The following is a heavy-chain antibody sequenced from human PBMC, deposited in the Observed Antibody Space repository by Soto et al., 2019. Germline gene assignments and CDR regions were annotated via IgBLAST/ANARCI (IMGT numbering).Heavy chain of an antibody. D-gene: IGHD3-22*01. Sequence: GVSVKVSCKASGCTFSSYAISWVRQAPGQGLEWMGGIIPIFGTANYAQKFQGRVTITADESTSTAYMELSSLRSEDTAVYYCARALLPYYDSSGYADYWGQGTQVTVSS. V-gene: IGHV1-69*13. CDR3: ARALLPYYDSSGYADY. CDR1: GCTFSSYA. J-gene: IGHJ4*02. CDR2: IIPIFGTA.